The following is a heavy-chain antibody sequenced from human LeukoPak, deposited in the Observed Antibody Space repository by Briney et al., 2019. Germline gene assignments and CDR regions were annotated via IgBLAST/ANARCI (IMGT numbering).Heavy chain of an antibody. D-gene: IGHD3-22*01. Sequence: GGSLRLSCAAPGFTFSSYAMSWVRQAPGKGLEWVSAISGSGGSTYYADPVKGRFTISRDNSKNTLYLQMNSLRAEDTAVYYCAKDLTMIVPKDYWGQGTLVTVSS. V-gene: IGHV3-23*01. CDR1: GFTFSSYA. J-gene: IGHJ4*02. CDR3: AKDLTMIVPKDY. CDR2: ISGSGGST.